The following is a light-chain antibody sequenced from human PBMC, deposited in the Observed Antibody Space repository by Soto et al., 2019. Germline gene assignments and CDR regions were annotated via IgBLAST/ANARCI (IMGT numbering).Light chain of an antibody. Sequence: ESVLTQSPGTLSLSPGKRATLSRRASQSISSSYLAWYQQRPGQAPRLLIYGASSRATGIPDRFSGSGSGTEFTLTISRLEPEDLAVYYCQQYGSSSWTVGQGTKVESK. CDR2: GAS. CDR3: QQYGSSSWT. J-gene: IGKJ1*01. CDR1: QSISSSY. V-gene: IGKV3-20*01.